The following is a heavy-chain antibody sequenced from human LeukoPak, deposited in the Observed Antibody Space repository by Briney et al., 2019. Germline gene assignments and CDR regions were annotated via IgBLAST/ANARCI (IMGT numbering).Heavy chain of an antibody. Sequence: ASVKVSCKASGYTFTSYGISWVRQAPGQGLEWMGWISAYNGNTNYAQKLQGRVTMTTDASTSTAYMELRSLRSDDTAVYYCARETVTTYAFDIWGQGTMVTVSS. CDR3: ARETVTTYAFDI. V-gene: IGHV1-18*01. CDR2: ISAYNGNT. CDR1: GYTFTSYG. J-gene: IGHJ3*02. D-gene: IGHD4-17*01.